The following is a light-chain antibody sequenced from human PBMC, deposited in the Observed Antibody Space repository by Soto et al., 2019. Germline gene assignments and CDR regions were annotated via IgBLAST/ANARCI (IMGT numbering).Light chain of an antibody. J-gene: IGLJ1*01. CDR1: NKDIGGYTY. V-gene: IGLV2-8*01. CDR3: SSSSRTIKAV. CDR2: EVN. Sequence: QSVLTQLPSASGSPGQSVSISFTGSNKDIGGYTYVSWYQQLPGKDPKLIIYEVNKRPSGMPDRFSGSEFGNTPSRTVSGLQHEDETEYLCSSSSRTIKAVVGPGTKVTVL.